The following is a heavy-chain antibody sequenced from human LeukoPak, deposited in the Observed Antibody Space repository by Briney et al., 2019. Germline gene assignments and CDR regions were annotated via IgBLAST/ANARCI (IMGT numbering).Heavy chain of an antibody. V-gene: IGHV4-30-2*01. Sequence: SETLSLTCAVAGGSISSGGYSWSWIRQPPGKGLEWIGYIYHSGSTYYKPSIKSRVTISVDRSKNQFSLKLSSVTAADTAVYYCARDRGYYGMDVWGQGTTVTVSS. CDR3: ARDRGYYGMDV. J-gene: IGHJ6*02. CDR2: IYHSGST. D-gene: IGHD3-10*01. CDR1: GGSISSGGYS.